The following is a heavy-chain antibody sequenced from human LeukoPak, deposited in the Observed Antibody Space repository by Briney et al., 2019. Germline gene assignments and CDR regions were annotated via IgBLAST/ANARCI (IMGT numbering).Heavy chain of an antibody. CDR2: IIPILGIA. J-gene: IGHJ3*02. Sequence: SVKVSCKASGGTFSSYAISWVRQAPGQGLEWMGRIIPILGIANYAQKFQGRVTITADKSTSTAYMELSSLRSEDTAVYYCARVRDVVVVAATYDDAFDIWGQGTMVTVSS. CDR3: ARVRDVVVVAATYDDAFDI. CDR1: GGTFSSYA. D-gene: IGHD2-15*01. V-gene: IGHV1-69*04.